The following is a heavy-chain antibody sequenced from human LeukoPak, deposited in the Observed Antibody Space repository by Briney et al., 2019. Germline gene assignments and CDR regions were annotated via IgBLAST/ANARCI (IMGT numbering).Heavy chain of an antibody. CDR1: GGSFSNDA. J-gene: IGHJ3*01. Sequence: VASVRVSCKASGGSFSNDAISWVRQAPGQGLEWMGQIIPIYGATNYAQKVEDRVTISMDESPDTANMELSSLRSDDTAVYYCAREARYCEHTSCYPAFGLWGQGTPVTVSS. CDR2: IIPIYGAT. CDR3: AREARYCEHTSCYPAFGL. D-gene: IGHD2-2*01. V-gene: IGHV1-69*05.